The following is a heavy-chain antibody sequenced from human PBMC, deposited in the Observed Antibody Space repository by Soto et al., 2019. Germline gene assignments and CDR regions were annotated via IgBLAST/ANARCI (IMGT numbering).Heavy chain of an antibody. V-gene: IGHV1-18*01. CDR1: GFTFTIYG. D-gene: IGHD2-15*01. CDR2: VNASNLNT. CDR3: AKDLCSGGTCYPYDAFDI. J-gene: IGHJ3*02. Sequence: ASVKVSCKASGFTFTIYGVTWVRQAPGQGLEWMGWVNASNLNTHYSQKFQGRVTITTDASASTAYMELSSLRSEDTAVYYCAKDLCSGGTCYPYDAFDIWGQGTMVTVSS.